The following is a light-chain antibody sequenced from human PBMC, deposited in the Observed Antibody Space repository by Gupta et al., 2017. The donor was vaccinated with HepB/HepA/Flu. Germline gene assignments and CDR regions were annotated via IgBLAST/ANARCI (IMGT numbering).Light chain of an antibody. J-gene: IGLJ1*01. V-gene: IGLV1-44*01. CDR1: SSNIGGNT. CDR2: SNN. CDR3: AAWDDSLHGYV. Sequence: QSVLTQPPSASGTPGQRVTIPGSGSSSNIGGNTINWYQQLPGTAPKLLIYSNNQRPSGVPDRFSGSKSGTSASLAISGLQSEDEADYHCAAWDDSLHGYVFGTGTKVTVL.